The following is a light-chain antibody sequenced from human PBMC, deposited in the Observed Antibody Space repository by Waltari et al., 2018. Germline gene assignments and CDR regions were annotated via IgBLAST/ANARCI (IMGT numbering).Light chain of an antibody. CDR2: WAS. V-gene: IGKV4-1*01. CDR3: LQYYSSPPVYT. CDR1: QSVLYSPNNKNS. J-gene: IGKJ2*01. Sequence: DIGMTQSPDSLAVSLGERATINCKTSQSVLYSPNNKNSLAWYQQKPGQPPKLLIYWASTRESGVPDRLSGSGSGTEFTLTISSLQAEDVAVYYCLQYYSSPPVYTFGPGTKLEIK.